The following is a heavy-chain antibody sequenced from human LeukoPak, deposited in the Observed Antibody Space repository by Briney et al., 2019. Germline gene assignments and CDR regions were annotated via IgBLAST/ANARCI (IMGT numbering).Heavy chain of an antibody. CDR1: GFTFSSYA. V-gene: IGHV3-23*01. CDR2: ISGSGGST. CDR3: AKDDKWDYGGNSVDY. D-gene: IGHD4-23*01. Sequence: PGGSLRLSCAASGFTFSSYAMSWVRQAPGKGLEWVSAISGSGGSTYYADSVKGRFTISRDNSKNTLYLQMNSLRAEDTAVYYCAKDDKWDYGGNSVDYWGQGTLVTVSS. J-gene: IGHJ4*02.